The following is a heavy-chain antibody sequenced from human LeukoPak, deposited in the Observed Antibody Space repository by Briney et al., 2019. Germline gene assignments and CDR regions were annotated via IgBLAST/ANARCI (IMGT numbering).Heavy chain of an antibody. CDR3: AGLGPGGMATITN. V-gene: IGHV1-69*13. CDR2: IIPIFGTA. D-gene: IGHD5-24*01. J-gene: IGHJ4*02. CDR1: GGTFSSYA. Sequence: ASVKVSCKASGGTFSSYAISWVRQAPGQGLEWMGGIIPIFGTANYAQKFQGRVTITADESTSTAYMELSSLRSEDTAVYYCAGLGPGGMATITNWGQGTLVTVSS.